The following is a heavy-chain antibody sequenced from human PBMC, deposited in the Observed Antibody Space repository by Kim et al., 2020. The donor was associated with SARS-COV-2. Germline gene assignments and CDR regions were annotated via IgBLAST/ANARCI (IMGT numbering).Heavy chain of an antibody. CDR1: GYTFTTYA. Sequence: ASVRVSCKASGYTFTTYAMHWVRQAPGQRLEWMGWINCGNGNTKYSQKFQDRVTLTRDTSASSAYMELSSLKSEDTAVYYCAREGRSSGRTQDGMDVWGQGTTVTVSS. V-gene: IGHV1-3*01. CDR2: INCGNGNT. CDR3: AREGRSSGRTQDGMDV. J-gene: IGHJ6*02. D-gene: IGHD3-10*01.